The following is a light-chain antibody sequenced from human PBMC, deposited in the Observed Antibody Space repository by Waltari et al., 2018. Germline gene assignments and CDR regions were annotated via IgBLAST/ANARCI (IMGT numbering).Light chain of an antibody. CDR3: QQYYTTPPYT. J-gene: IGKJ2*01. Sequence: DIVMTQSPDSLTASLGERATINCKSSRNILYSSNNKNHLAWYQQKPGQPPKLLIYWASTRESGVPDRFSGSGSGTDLTLTISSLQPEDVAVYYCQQYYTTPPYTFGQGTKLEIK. CDR2: WAS. V-gene: IGKV4-1*01. CDR1: RNILYSSNNKNH.